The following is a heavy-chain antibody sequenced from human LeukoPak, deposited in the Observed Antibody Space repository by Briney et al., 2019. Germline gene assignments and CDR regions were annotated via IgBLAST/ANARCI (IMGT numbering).Heavy chain of an antibody. CDR1: GGSISSGSYY. D-gene: IGHD2-15*01. CDR2: IYTSGST. J-gene: IGHJ3*02. Sequence: SQTLSLTCTVSGGSISSGSYYWSWIRQPAGKGLEWNGRIYTSGSTNYNPSLKSRVTISVDTSKNQFSLKLSSVTAADTAVYYCARYCSARSYAFDIWGQGTMVTVSS. CDR3: ARYCSARSYAFDI. V-gene: IGHV4-61*02.